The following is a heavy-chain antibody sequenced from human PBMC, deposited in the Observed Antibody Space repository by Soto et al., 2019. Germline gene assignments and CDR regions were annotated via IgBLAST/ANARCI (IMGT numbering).Heavy chain of an antibody. J-gene: IGHJ4*02. D-gene: IGHD3-9*01. Sequence: QVQLQESGPGLVKPSQTLSLTCTVSGGSISSGDYYWSWIRQPPGKGLEWIGYIYYSGSTYYNPSLKSRVTISVETSKNQFSLKLSSVTAADTAVYYCARGGPILPGYYDYWGQGTLVTVSS. V-gene: IGHV4-30-4*01. CDR2: IYYSGST. CDR3: ARGGPILPGYYDY. CDR1: GGSISSGDYY.